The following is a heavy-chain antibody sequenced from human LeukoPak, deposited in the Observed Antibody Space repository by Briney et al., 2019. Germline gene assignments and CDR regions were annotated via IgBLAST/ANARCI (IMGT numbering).Heavy chain of an antibody. J-gene: IGHJ4*02. Sequence: PGGSLRLSCAASGFTFSNAWMHWVRQAPGKGLEWVAVISYDGSNKYYADSVKGRFTISRDNSKNTLYLQMNSLRAEDTAVYYCAKGKSTGYSSSYYFDYWGQGTLVTVSS. CDR2: ISYDGSNK. CDR3: AKGKSTGYSSSYYFDY. CDR1: GFTFSNAW. D-gene: IGHD6-13*01. V-gene: IGHV3-30-3*01.